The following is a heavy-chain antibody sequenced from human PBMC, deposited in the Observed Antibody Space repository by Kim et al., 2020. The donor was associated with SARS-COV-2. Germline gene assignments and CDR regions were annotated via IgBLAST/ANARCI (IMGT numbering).Heavy chain of an antibody. Sequence: YYADSVKGRFTISRDNAKNSLYLQMNSLRDEDTAVYYCARYGSAKGAFDIWGQGTMVTVSS. J-gene: IGHJ3*02. V-gene: IGHV3-48*02. CDR3: ARYGSAKGAFDI. D-gene: IGHD3-10*01.